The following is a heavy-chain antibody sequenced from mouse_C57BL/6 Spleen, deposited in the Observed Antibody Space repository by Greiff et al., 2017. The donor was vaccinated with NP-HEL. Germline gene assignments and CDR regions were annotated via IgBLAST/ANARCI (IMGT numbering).Heavy chain of an antibody. J-gene: IGHJ4*01. V-gene: IGHV1-15*01. D-gene: IGHD3-2*02. CDR2: IDPETGGT. Sequence: VKLVESGAELVRPGASVTLSCKASGYTFTDYEMHWVKQTPVHGLEWIGAIDPETGGTAYNQKFKGKAILTADKSSSTAYMELRSLTSEDSAVYYCTQGAAQASYAMDYWGQGTSVTVSS. CDR1: GYTFTDYE. CDR3: TQGAAQASYAMDY.